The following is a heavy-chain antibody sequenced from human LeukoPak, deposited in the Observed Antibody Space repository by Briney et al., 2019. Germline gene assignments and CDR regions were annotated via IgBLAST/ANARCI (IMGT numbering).Heavy chain of an antibody. CDR2: ISTYNGNT. Sequence: ASVTVSFTASGYTFTIYGISWVRQAHGQGLEWMGWISTYNGNTNYAQNVQGRVTMTTDTSTSTAYMELRSLRSDDTAVCYCARSISGDILTGSVWGQGTLVTVSS. V-gene: IGHV1-18*01. J-gene: IGHJ4*02. CDR3: ARSISGDILTGSV. D-gene: IGHD3-9*01. CDR1: GYTFTIYG.